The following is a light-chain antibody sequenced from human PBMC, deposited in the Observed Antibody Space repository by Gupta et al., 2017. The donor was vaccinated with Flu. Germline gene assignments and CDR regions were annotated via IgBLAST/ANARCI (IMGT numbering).Light chain of an antibody. V-gene: IGKV1-39*01. J-gene: IGKJ4*01. CDR1: QNINNN. CDR3: QQSDDTPIT. Sequence: DVQMTQSPSSLSASVGDRVTITCRASQNINNNLNWYQQKPEKAPKILIYAATRLQSGIPSRFSGSGSGTHFTLIISRLQPEDFATYYCQQSDDTPITFGRGTKVDI. CDR2: AAT.